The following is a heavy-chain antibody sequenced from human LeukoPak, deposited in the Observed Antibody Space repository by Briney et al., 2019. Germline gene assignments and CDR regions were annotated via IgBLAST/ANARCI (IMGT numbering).Heavy chain of an antibody. V-gene: IGHV4-39*07. CDR1: GGSIISTSFY. CDR3: ARVDKGGRWGDY. CDR2: IYHSGST. J-gene: IGHJ4*02. Sequence: PSETLSLTCTVSGGSIISTSFYWGWIRQPPGKGLAWLGSIYHSGSTYDNPSLKSRVTISVDRSKNQFSLKLSSVTAADTAVYYCARVDKGGRWGDYWGQGTLVTVSS. D-gene: IGHD2-15*01.